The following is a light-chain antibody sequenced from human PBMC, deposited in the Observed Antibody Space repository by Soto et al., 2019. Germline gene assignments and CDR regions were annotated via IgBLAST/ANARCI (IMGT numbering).Light chain of an antibody. J-gene: IGLJ1*01. CDR2: EDD. CDR1: SGSIANNY. Sequence: NFMLTQPHSVSESPGKTVTISCTRSSGSIANNYVQWYQQRPGSAPTPVIYEDDQRPSGVPDRFSGSIDSSSNSASLTISGLKTEDEADYYCQCYSSSAFYVFGTGTKVTVL. CDR3: QCYSSSAFYV. V-gene: IGLV6-57*04.